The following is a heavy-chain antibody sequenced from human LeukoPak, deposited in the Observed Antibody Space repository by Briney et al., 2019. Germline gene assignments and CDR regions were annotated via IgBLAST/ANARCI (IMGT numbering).Heavy chain of an antibody. CDR3: ARGPDYYDSRSYWYYFDH. J-gene: IGHJ4*02. D-gene: IGHD3-22*01. Sequence: SETLSLTRTLCRGSIRSGGFYWTWIRHHPGKGLEWMGYIHSSGSTYYNPSLKSRATISEDTPKNQFSLKLNSVTSADTAVYHCARGPDYYDSRSYWYYFDHWGQGNLVTVSS. V-gene: IGHV4-31*03. CDR2: IHSSGST. CDR1: RGSIRSGGFY.